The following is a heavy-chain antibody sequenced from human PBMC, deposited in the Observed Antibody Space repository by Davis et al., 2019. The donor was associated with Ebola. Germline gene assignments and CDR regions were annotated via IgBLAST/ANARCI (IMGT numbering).Heavy chain of an antibody. CDR1: GFTVSSNY. CDR2: IYSGGST. J-gene: IGHJ4*02. CDR3: ARVYGRGYSSGWSDY. V-gene: IGHV3-66*01. D-gene: IGHD6-19*01. Sequence: GESLKISCAASGFTVSSNYMSWVRQAPGKGLEWVSVIYSGGSTYYADSVKGRFTISRDNSKNTLYLQMNSLRAEDTAVYYCARVYGRGYSSGWSDYWGQGTLVTVSS.